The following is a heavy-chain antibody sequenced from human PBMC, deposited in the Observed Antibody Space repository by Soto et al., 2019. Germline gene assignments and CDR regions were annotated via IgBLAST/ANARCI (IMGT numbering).Heavy chain of an antibody. CDR1: GYTFTNYG. V-gene: IGHV1-18*01. CDR2: ISAYNGDT. J-gene: IGHJ6*03. CDR3: AGVRQLVGYFYYDLDV. Sequence: QVQLLQSGAEVKKPGASVKVSCKASGYTFTNYGITWVRQAPGQGLEWMGWISAYNGDTHYTQRLQGRDTMTTDTSTSTANMALRGLRSDDTAVYYCAGVRQLVGYFYYDLDVWGKGTTVTVSS. D-gene: IGHD6-6*01.